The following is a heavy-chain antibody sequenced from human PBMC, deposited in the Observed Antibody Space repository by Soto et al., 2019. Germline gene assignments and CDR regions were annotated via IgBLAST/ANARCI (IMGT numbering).Heavy chain of an antibody. CDR2: IRTSDSTI. D-gene: IGHD1-1*01. J-gene: IGHJ4*02. V-gene: IGHV3-48*01. CDR3: ARDHNWAFDL. CDR1: GFSSSTFS. Sequence: EVRLVESGGGLVQPGESLRLSCVTSGFSSSTFSMNWVRQAPGRGLEWVSYIRTSDSTIYYADSVKGRFTISTDSAKNSLYLQMDKLRAEDTAVYYCARDHNWAFDLWGQGALVTVSS.